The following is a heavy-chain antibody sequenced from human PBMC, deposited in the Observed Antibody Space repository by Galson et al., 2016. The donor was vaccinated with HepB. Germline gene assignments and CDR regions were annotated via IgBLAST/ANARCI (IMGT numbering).Heavy chain of an antibody. CDR2: INPIAGTT. J-gene: IGHJ4*02. CDR3: TRERGSHGFDY. D-gene: IGHD3-16*01. CDR1: GYTFIIYY. Sequence: SVKVSCKASGYTFIIYYIHWVRQAPGQGLEWMGIINPIAGTTTYEQRFQGRLTLTRDTSTSTVYMDLSSLTSEDTAVYYCTRERGSHGFDYWGQGTLATVSS. V-gene: IGHV1-46*01.